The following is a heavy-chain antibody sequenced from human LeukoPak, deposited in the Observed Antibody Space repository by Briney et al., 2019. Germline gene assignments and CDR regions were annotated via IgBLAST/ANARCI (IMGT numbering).Heavy chain of an antibody. CDR1: GGPISSGRYY. D-gene: IGHD3-3*01. CDR3: ARAGNDFWSGYYRLGGWFDP. CDR2: IYTSGST. Sequence: SETLSLTCTVSGGPISSGRYYWTWIRQPAGKGLEWIGRIYTSGSTNYNPSLKSRVTISVDTSKNQFSLKLSSVTAADTAVYYCARAGNDFWSGYYRLGGWFDPCGQGTLVTVSS. V-gene: IGHV4-61*02. J-gene: IGHJ5*02.